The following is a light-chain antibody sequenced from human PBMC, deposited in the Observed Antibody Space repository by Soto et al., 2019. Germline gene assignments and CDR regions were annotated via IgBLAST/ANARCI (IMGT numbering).Light chain of an antibody. CDR2: DAS. J-gene: IGKJ1*01. CDR1: QTIDKW. V-gene: IGKV1-5*01. Sequence: DIQMTQSPSTLSASVGDRVTITCRASQTIDKWLAWYQQKPGKAPQLLISDASSLQNGVPSRFSGSGSGTEFTLTISSLRPEDFATYYCQQYSDYSSFGHGTKVEIK. CDR3: QQYSDYSS.